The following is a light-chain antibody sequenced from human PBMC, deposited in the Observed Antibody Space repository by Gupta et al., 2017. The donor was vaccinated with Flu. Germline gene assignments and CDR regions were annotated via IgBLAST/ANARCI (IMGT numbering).Light chain of an antibody. CDR3: QQYNNWPLT. CDR2: GAS. Sequence: SPGERATFSCRASQSVNSNLAWYQQKPGQAPRLLIYGASTRATGIPARFSGSGSGTEFTLTISSLQSEDFAVYYCQQYNNWPLTFGGGTKVEIK. CDR1: QSVNSN. J-gene: IGKJ4*01. V-gene: IGKV3-15*01.